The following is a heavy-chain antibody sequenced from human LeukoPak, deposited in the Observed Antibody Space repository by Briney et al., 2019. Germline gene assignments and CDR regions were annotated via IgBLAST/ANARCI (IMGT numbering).Heavy chain of an antibody. CDR3: ARDSAAGTYFDY. D-gene: IGHD6-13*01. J-gene: IGHJ4*02. CDR1: GFTFNTYA. CDR2: ISYDGSNK. Sequence: GRSLRLSYVASGFTFNTYALHWIRQAPGKGLEWVAFISYDGSNKYYADSVKGRFTISRDNSKNTLYLQMNSLRTEDTAVYYCARDSAAGTYFDYWGQGTLVTVSS. V-gene: IGHV3-30-3*01.